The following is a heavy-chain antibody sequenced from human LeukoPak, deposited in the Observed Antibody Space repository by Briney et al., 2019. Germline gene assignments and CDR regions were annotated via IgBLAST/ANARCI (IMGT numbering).Heavy chain of an antibody. CDR1: GFTFSSYG. Sequence: GGSLRLSCAASGFTFSSYGMSWVRQAPGKGLEWVSTINDSGGGTYYADSVKGRFTISRDNSKNTLYLQMNSLRAGDTALYYCAKSSTWSRTRQFDYWGQGTLVTVSS. CDR3: AKSSTWSRTRQFDY. CDR2: INDSGGGT. V-gene: IGHV3-23*01. J-gene: IGHJ4*02. D-gene: IGHD6-13*01.